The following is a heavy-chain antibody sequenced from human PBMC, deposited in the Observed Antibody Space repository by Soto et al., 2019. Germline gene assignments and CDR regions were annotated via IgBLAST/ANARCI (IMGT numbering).Heavy chain of an antibody. Sequence: QVQLQESGPGLVKPSETLSLTCTVSGGSISGYYWSWIRQPPGKGLEWIGYMYKTGSTVYNPSFKTRVTISVATSKNQCSLKLNSVTAADTAVYYCARDLWGYCGTDCYPLDVWGQGTTVTVSS. CDR1: GGSISGYY. CDR3: ARDLWGYCGTDCYPLDV. CDR2: MYKTGST. J-gene: IGHJ6*02. V-gene: IGHV4-59*01. D-gene: IGHD2-21*02.